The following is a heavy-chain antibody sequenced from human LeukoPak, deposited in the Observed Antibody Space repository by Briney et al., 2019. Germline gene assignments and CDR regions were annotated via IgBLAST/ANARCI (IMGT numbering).Heavy chain of an antibody. CDR2: ISAYNGNT. V-gene: IGHV1-18*01. CDR3: ARDALIVVVVAATPKYYYYGMDV. CDR1: GYTFTSYG. D-gene: IGHD2-15*01. Sequence: ASVKVSCKASGYTFTSYGISWVRQAPGQGLERMGWISAYNGNTNYAQKLQGRVTMTTDTSTSTAYMELRSLRSDDTAVYYCARDALIVVVVAATPKYYYYGMDVWGQGTTVTVSS. J-gene: IGHJ6*02.